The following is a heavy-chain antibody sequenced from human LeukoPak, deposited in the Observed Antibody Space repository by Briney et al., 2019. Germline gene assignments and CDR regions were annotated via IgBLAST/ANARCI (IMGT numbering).Heavy chain of an antibody. CDR2: IYYSGST. Sequence: PSETLSLTWTVSGGSISSYYWSWIRQPPGKGLEWIGYIYYSGSTNYNPSLKSRVTISVDTSKNQFSLKLSSVTAADTAVYYCARGHVGQLWFVPGVAFDIWGQGTMVTVSS. D-gene: IGHD5-18*01. J-gene: IGHJ3*02. V-gene: IGHV4-59*01. CDR1: GGSISSYY. CDR3: ARGHVGQLWFVPGVAFDI.